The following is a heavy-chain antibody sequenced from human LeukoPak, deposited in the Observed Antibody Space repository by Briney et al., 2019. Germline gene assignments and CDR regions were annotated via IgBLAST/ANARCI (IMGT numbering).Heavy chain of an antibody. J-gene: IGHJ5*02. D-gene: IGHD3-16*01. V-gene: IGHV1-69*05. Sequence: SVKVSCKASGYTFTSYGISWVRQAPGQGLEWMGVIIPIFGTANYAQKFQGRVTITTDESTSTAYMELSSLRSEDTAVYYCARLRGRESWTLPGPRGETWFDPWGQGTLVTVSS. CDR3: ARLRGRESWTLPGPRGETWFDP. CDR1: GYTFTSYG. CDR2: IIPIFGTA.